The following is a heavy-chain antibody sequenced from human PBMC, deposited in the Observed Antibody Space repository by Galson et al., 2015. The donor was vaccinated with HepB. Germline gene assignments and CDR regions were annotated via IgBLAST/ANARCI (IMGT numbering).Heavy chain of an antibody. V-gene: IGHV3-48*03. CDR1: TFIFSTYS. D-gene: IGHD5-12*01. CDR3: VFLRGNDLKPLDY. Sequence: SLRLSCAASTFIFSTYSMNWVRQAPGMGLEWLSYISASGATIYYADSVKGRFTVSRDNAKNSLYLQMNSLRPKDTAVYFCVFLRGNDLKPLDYWGQGILVTVSS. CDR2: ISASGATI. J-gene: IGHJ4*02.